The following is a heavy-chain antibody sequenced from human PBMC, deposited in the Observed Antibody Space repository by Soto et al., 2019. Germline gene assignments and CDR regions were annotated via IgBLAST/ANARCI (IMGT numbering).Heavy chain of an antibody. D-gene: IGHD2-2*01. CDR2: IIPIFGPA. CDR3: AIYEGCSSTSFYPPRNYGMDV. Sequence: ASVKVSCKASGGTFSSYAISWVRQAPGQGLEWMGGIIPIFGPANYAQKFQGRDTITADESTSTAYMELRCLRSEDTAVYYCAIYEGCSSTSFYPPRNYGMDVWGQGTPVTVSS. CDR1: GGTFSSYA. V-gene: IGHV1-69*13. J-gene: IGHJ6*02.